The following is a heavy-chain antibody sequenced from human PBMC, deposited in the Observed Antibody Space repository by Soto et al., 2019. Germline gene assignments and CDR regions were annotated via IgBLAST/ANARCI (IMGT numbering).Heavy chain of an antibody. CDR1: GGSFSGYY. V-gene: IGHV4-34*01. Sequence: SETLSLTCAVYGGSFSGYYWSWIRQPPGKGLEWNGEINHRESTNYNPSLKSRVTISVDTSKNQFSLKLSSVTAADTAVYYCARAGYSNSWYPRSNWFDPWGQGTLVTVSS. D-gene: IGHD6-13*01. CDR2: INHREST. CDR3: ARAGYSNSWYPRSNWFDP. J-gene: IGHJ5*02.